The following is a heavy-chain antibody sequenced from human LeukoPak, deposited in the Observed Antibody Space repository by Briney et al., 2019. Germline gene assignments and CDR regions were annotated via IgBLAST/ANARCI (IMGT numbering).Heavy chain of an antibody. V-gene: IGHV3-23*01. D-gene: IGHD1-26*01. CDR2: ISGSGART. CDR3: AKGSREWELLDAFDI. Sequence: ESGGSLRLSCAASGFTFSSYGMTWVRQAPGKGLDWVSGISGSGARTDYADSMKGRFTISRDNAKNTLYLQMNSLRAEDTAVYYCAKGSREWELLDAFDIWGQGTMVTVSS. J-gene: IGHJ3*02. CDR1: GFTFSSYG.